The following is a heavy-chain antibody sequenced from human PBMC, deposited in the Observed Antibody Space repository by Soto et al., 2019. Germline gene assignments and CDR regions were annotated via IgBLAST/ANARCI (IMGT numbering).Heavy chain of an antibody. CDR1: GRPFRRHA. CDR3: ASDATLHDSSAYHSAD. CDR2: IIPVFGKA. D-gene: IGHD3-22*01. Sequence: SVKVSWTPSGRPFRRHAISWVRQAPGQGLEWMGGIIPVFGKANYAEKFQGRVTITADESTNTGYMELKSLTSEDTAIYYCASDATLHDSSAYHSADWGQPT. V-gene: IGHV1-69*13. J-gene: IGHJ4*02.